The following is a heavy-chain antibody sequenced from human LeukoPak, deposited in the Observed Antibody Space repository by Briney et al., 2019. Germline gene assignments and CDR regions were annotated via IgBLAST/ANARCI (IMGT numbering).Heavy chain of an antibody. CDR2: IKEDGSEK. CDR1: GFTFSSYW. J-gene: IGHJ6*02. CDR3: VKDQGRGYYDYGMDV. Sequence: GGSLRLSCAASGFTFSSYWMSWVRQAPGKGLERVADIKEDGSEKYYVDSVKGRFTISRDNSKNSLYLQMNSLRAEDTALYYCVKDQGRGYYDYGMDVWGQGTTVTVSS. V-gene: IGHV3-7*03. D-gene: IGHD3-3*01.